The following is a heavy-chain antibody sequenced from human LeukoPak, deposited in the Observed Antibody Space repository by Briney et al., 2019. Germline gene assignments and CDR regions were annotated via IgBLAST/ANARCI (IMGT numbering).Heavy chain of an antibody. Sequence: SVKVSCKASGYTFIAYYMHWVRQAPGQGLEWMGGIIPIFGTANYAQKFQGRVTITADESTSTAYMELSSLRSEDTAVYYCARRVFSGWGYYFDYWGQGTLVTVSS. CDR1: GYTFIAYY. D-gene: IGHD6-19*01. J-gene: IGHJ4*02. CDR3: ARRVFSGWGYYFDY. CDR2: IIPIFGTA. V-gene: IGHV1-69*13.